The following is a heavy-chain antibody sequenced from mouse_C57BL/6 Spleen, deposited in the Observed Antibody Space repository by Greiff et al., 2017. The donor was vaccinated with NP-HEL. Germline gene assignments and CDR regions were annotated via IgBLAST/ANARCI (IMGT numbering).Heavy chain of an antibody. CDR2: ISSGSSTI. V-gene: IGHV5-17*01. D-gene: IGHD1-1*01. CDR1: GFTFSDYG. CDR3: ARGTTVVAHWYFDV. Sequence: EVQVVESGGGLVKPGGSLKLSCAASGFTFSDYGMHWVRQAPEKGLEWVAYISSGSSTIYYADTVKGRFTISRDNAKKTLFLQMTSLRSEDTAMYYVARGTTVVAHWYFDVWGTGTTVTVSS. J-gene: IGHJ1*03.